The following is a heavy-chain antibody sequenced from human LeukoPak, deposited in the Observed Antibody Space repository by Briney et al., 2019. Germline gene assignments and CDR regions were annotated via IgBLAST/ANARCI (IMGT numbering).Heavy chain of an antibody. CDR1: GFTFSNYA. Sequence: GGSLRLSCAASGFTFSNYAMNWVRQAPGKGLEWVSAVIASGGRTNYADSVKGRFSMSRDNSKNTVHLEMNSLRAEDTAVYYCARDLPSDTAMALDYWGQGTLVTVSS. J-gene: IGHJ4*02. CDR3: ARDLPSDTAMALDY. CDR2: VIASGGRT. V-gene: IGHV3-23*01. D-gene: IGHD5-18*01.